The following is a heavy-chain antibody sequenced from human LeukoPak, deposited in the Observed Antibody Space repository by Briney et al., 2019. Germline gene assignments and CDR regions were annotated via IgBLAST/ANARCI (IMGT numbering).Heavy chain of an antibody. CDR1: GFTVSSNY. Sequence: PGGSLRLSCAAPGFTVSSNYMSWVRQAPGRGLDWVSVIYSGGSTYYADSVKGRFTISRDNSKNTLYLQMNSLRAEDTAVYYCARDLSHDSSGYSDYWGQGTLVTVSS. J-gene: IGHJ4*02. CDR3: ARDLSHDSSGYSDY. V-gene: IGHV3-53*01. D-gene: IGHD3-22*01. CDR2: IYSGGST.